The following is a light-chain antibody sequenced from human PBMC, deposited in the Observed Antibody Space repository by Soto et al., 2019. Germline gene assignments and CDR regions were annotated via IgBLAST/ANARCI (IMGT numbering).Light chain of an antibody. J-gene: IGLJ2*01. CDR1: SSNIGAGFD. V-gene: IGLV1-40*01. CDR3: QSYDSTLSVV. CDR2: GNT. Sequence: QSVLTQPPSVSGAPGQRVTISCTGSSSNIGAGFDVHWYQQVPGTAPKLLIYGNTNRPSGVPDRFSGSKSDTSASLAITGLQAGDEADYYCQSYDSTLSVVFGGGTKLTVL.